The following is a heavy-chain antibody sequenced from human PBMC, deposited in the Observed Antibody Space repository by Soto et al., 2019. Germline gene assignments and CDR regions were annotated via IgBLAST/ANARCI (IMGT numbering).Heavy chain of an antibody. CDR1: GFTVSSNY. CDR3: VREPTVTMMGAFDI. V-gene: IGHV3-53*01. J-gene: IGHJ3*02. CDR2: IYSGGST. D-gene: IGHD4-4*01. Sequence: GGSLRLSCAASGFTVSSNYMSWVRQTPGKGLEWVSVIYSGGSTSYADSVKDRFAISRDNSKNTLYLQMNSLRAEDTAVYYCVREPTVTMMGAFDIWGQGTMVTVSS.